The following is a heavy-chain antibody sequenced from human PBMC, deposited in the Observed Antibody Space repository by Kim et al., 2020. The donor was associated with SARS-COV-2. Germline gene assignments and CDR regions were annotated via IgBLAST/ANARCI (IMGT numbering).Heavy chain of an antibody. D-gene: IGHD3-3*02. V-gene: IGHV3-33*01. J-gene: IGHJ4*02. Sequence: YGDSVKCRFTISRDNSKNTNMLYLEMTSLRVEDTAVYYCARDIASTHFDYWSQGSLVIVSS. CDR3: ARDIASTHFDY.